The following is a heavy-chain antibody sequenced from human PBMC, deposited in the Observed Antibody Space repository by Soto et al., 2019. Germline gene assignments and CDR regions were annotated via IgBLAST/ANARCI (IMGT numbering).Heavy chain of an antibody. Sequence: EVQLVESGGGLVKPGGSLRLACAASGFTFDNAWMSWVRQAPRKGLEWVGRIKSKTDGGTADYAAPVKGRITISRDDSKNTLLLQMISLKTEDTAVYYCTTDRRHMSDFDYWGEGTLVPVSS. CDR3: TTDRRHMSDFDY. CDR2: IKSKTDGGTA. J-gene: IGHJ4*02. CDR1: GFTFDNAW. V-gene: IGHV3-15*01.